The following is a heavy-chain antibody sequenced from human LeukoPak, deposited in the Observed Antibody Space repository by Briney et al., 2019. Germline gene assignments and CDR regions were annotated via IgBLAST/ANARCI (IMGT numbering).Heavy chain of an antibody. V-gene: IGHV4-4*02. CDR2: IYHSGST. CDR1: GGSISSSNW. CDR3: ARVVIAVAGARFDY. Sequence: SETLSLTCAVSGGSISSSNWWSWVRQPPGKGLEWIGEIYHSGSTNYNPSLKSRVTISVDKSKNQFSLKLSSVTAADTAVYYCARVVIAVAGARFDYWGQGTLVTVSS. J-gene: IGHJ4*02. D-gene: IGHD6-19*01.